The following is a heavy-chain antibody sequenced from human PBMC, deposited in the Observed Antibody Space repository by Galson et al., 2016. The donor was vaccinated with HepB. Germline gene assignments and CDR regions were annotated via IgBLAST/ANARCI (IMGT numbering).Heavy chain of an antibody. V-gene: IGHV3-30*04. Sequence: SLRLSCAASGFTFSNYAMNWVRQAPGKGLEWVAVISYDGSKKYYADSVKGRFTISRDNAKNTLYLQMNSLGAEDTAVYYCAVYSLPIAAAGPARSLQHWGQGTLVTVSS. CDR1: GFTFSNYA. CDR3: AVYSLPIAAAGPARSLQH. D-gene: IGHD6-13*01. CDR2: ISYDGSKK. J-gene: IGHJ1*01.